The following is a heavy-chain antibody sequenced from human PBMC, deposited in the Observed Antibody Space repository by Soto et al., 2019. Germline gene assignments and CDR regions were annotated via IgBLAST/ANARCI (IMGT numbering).Heavy chain of an antibody. D-gene: IGHD1-1*01. CDR2: IYYSGNT. J-gene: IGHJ6*02. V-gene: IGHV4-39*01. CDR3: ARLPQEYNYYGMDV. CDR1: GGSIVTGSYY. Sequence: SESLSLTCTASGGSIVTGSYYWGWIRQPPGKGLEWLGHIYYSGNTYYPPSLKSRVTISVDTSKNQFSLRLSSVTAADTAVYYCARLPQEYNYYGMDVWGQGTTVTVS.